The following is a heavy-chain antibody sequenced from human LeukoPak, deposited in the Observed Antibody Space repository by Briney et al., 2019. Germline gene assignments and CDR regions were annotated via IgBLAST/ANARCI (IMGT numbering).Heavy chain of an antibody. CDR3: AKDPSDPHSSGSPPGWFDP. CDR1: GFTFSSYG. D-gene: IGHD6-19*01. CDR2: IWYDGSNK. Sequence: PGRSLRLSCAASGFTFSSYGMHWVRQAPGKGLEWVAVIWYDGSNKYYADSVKGRFTISRDNSKNTLYLQMNSLRAEDTAVYYCAKDPSDPHSSGSPPGWFDPWGQGTLVTVSS. J-gene: IGHJ5*02. V-gene: IGHV3-33*06.